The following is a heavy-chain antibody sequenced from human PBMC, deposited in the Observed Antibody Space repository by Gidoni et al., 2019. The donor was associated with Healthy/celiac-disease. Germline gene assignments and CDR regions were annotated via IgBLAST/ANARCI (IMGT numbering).Heavy chain of an antibody. V-gene: IGHV3-7*03. Sequence: EVQLVESGGGLVQPGGSLRLSCAASGFTFSSYWMSWVRQAPGKGLEWVANIKQDGSEKYYVDSVKGRFTISRDNAKNSLYLQMNSLRAEDTAVYYCARVPGYSSGWYGAFDIWGQGTMVTVSS. CDR3: ARVPGYSSGWYGAFDI. CDR1: GFTFSSYW. CDR2: IKQDGSEK. J-gene: IGHJ3*02. D-gene: IGHD6-19*01.